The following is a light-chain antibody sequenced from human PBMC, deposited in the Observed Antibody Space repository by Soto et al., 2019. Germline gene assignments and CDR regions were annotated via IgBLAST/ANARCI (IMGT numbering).Light chain of an antibody. J-gene: IGKJ1*01. CDR3: QQYGSSGT. CDR2: GAS. V-gene: IGKV3-20*01. Sequence: EIVLTQSPGTLSLSPGERATFSCRASQSVSSSYIAWYQQKRGQAPRRLIYGASNRATGIPDRFSSSGSGTDFTLTISRLEPEDFAVYYCQQYGSSGTFGQGTKVDIK. CDR1: QSVSSSY.